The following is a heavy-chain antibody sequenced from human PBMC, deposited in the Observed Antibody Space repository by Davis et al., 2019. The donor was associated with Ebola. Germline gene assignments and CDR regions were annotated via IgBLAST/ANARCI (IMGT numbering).Heavy chain of an antibody. V-gene: IGHV1-46*01. CDR1: GYTFTSYY. J-gene: IGHJ3*02. Sequence: ASVKVSCKASGYTFTSYYMHWVRQAPGQGLEWMGIINPSGGSTSYTQKFQGRVTMTRDTSTSTVYMELSSLRSEDTAVYYCARDRGGSYQHDAFDIWGQGTMVTVSS. CDR2: INPSGGST. CDR3: ARDRGGSYQHDAFDI. D-gene: IGHD1-26*01.